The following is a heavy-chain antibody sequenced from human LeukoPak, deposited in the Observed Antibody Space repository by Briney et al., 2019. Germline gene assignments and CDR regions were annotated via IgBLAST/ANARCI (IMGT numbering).Heavy chain of an antibody. J-gene: IGHJ4*02. D-gene: IGHD3-9*01. CDR2: ISSSGSTI. CDR3: ARHPPLRYFDWSIMGYFDY. Sequence: GGSLRLSCAASGFTFSSYEMNWVRQAPGKGLEWVSYISSSGSTIYYADSVKGRFTISRDNAKNSLYLQVNSLRAEDTAVYYCARHPPLRYFDWSIMGYFDYWGQGTLVTVSS. CDR1: GFTFSSYE. V-gene: IGHV3-48*03.